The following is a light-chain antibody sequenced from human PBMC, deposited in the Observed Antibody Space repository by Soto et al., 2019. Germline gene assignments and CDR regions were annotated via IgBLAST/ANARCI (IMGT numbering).Light chain of an antibody. J-gene: IGLJ1*01. CDR1: SSDVGGYNY. V-gene: IGLV2-8*01. CDR3: SSYAGSNNYV. CDR2: EVS. Sequence: QFALTQPPSASGSPGQSVIISCTGTSSDVGGYNYVSWYQQHPGKAPKLMIYEVSKRPSGVPDRFSGSKSGNTASLTVSGLQAEDEADYYCSSYAGSNNYVFGTGTRSPS.